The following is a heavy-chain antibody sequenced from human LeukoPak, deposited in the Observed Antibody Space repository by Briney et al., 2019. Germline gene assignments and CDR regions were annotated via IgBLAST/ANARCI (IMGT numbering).Heavy chain of an antibody. J-gene: IGHJ6*02. CDR1: GFTFSSYG. V-gene: IGHV3-66*01. Sequence: KAGRSLRLSCAASGFTFSSYGMHWVRQAPGKGLEWVSVIYSGGSTYYADSVKGRFTISRDNSKNTLYLQMNSLRAEDTAVYYCARGADGMDVWGQGTTVTVSS. CDR2: IYSGGST. CDR3: ARGADGMDV.